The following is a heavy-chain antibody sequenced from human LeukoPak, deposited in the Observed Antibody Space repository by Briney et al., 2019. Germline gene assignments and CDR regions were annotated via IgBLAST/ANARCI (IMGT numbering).Heavy chain of an antibody. J-gene: IGHJ4*02. V-gene: IGHV4-39*07. CDR3: ARDDRHGYNYASFDY. D-gene: IGHD5-24*01. Sequence: SETLSLTCTVSEGSISSSSYYWGWIRQPPGKGLEWIGSISYSGYTYYNPSLKSRVTISVDTSKNQFSLKLSSVTAADTAVYYCARDDRHGYNYASFDYWGQGTLVTVSS. CDR2: ISYSGYT. CDR1: EGSISSSSYY.